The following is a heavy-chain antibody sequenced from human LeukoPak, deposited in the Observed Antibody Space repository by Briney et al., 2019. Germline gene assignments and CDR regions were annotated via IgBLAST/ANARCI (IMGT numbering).Heavy chain of an antibody. CDR3: ARFIEYCSSTSCYKNFDY. CDR2: ISSSSSYI. D-gene: IGHD2-2*02. V-gene: IGHV3-21*01. CDR1: GFTFSSYS. J-gene: IGHJ4*02. Sequence: PGGSLRLSCAASGFTFSSYSMNWVRQAPGKGLEWVSSISSSSSYIYYADSVKGRFTISRDNAKNSLYLQMNSLRAEDTAVYYCARFIEYCSSTSCYKNFDYWGQGTLVTVSS.